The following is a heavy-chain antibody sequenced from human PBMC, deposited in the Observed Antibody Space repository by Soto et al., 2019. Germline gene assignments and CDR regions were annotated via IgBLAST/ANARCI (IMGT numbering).Heavy chain of an antibody. CDR2: IWYDGSNK. V-gene: IGHV3-33*01. J-gene: IGHJ4*02. CDR3: ARAAPRGSSSSQYYFYY. Sequence: QVQLVESGGGVVQPGRSLRLSCAASGFTFSSYGMHWVRQAPGKGLEWVAVIWYDGSNKYYADSVKGRFTISRDNSKNTLYLQMNSLRAEDTAVYYCARAAPRGSSSSQYYFYYWGQGTLVTVSS. CDR1: GFTFSSYG. D-gene: IGHD6-6*01.